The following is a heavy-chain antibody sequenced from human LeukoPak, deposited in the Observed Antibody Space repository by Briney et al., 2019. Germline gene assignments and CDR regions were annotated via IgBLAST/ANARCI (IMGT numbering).Heavy chain of an antibody. CDR3: ARHHHPDLVSKIVVVTDAFDI. CDR2: IYYSGST. J-gene: IGHJ3*02. D-gene: IGHD2-21*02. CDR1: GGSISSGDYY. V-gene: IGHV4-30-4*01. Sequence: PSQTLSLTCTVSGGSISSGDYYWSWIRQPPGKGLEWIGYIYYSGSTYYNPSLKSRVTISVDTSKNQFSLKLSSVTAADTAVYYCARHHHPDLVSKIVVVTDAFDIWGQGTMVTVSS.